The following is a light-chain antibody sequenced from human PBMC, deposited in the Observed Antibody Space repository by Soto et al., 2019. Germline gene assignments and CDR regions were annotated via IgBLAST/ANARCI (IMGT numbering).Light chain of an antibody. CDR1: SSDVGGYNY. V-gene: IGLV2-14*01. Sequence: QSALTQPASVSGSLGQSITISCTGTSSDVGGYNYVSWYQQHPGKAPKLMTYEVSNRPSGVSNRFSGSKSGNTASLTISGLQAEDEADYYCSSYTSSSTLGVFGGGTKLTVL. CDR3: SSYTSSSTLGV. CDR2: EVS. J-gene: IGLJ2*01.